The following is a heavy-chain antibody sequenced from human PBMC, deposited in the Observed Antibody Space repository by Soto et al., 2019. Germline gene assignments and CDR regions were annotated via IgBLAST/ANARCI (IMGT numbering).Heavy chain of an antibody. J-gene: IGHJ3*02. CDR2: IYSSGST. CDR3: ATSPRFAFDI. V-gene: IGHV4-61*01. CDR1: GGSVNSVNYY. Sequence: QVQLQESGPGLVKPSETLSLSCSVSGGSVNSVNYYWSWIRQPPGKGLEWIGYIYSSGSTNYNPVLKSRVTISVDTSKNQLSLRLNSVTTADTAVYYCATSPRFAFDIWGQGTMVTVSS.